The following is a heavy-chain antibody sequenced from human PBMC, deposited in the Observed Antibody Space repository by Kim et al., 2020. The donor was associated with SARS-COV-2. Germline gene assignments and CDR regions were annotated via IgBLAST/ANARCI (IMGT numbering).Heavy chain of an antibody. CDR1: GFTFSSYW. Sequence: GGSLRLSCAASGFTFSSYWMHWVRQAPGKGLVWVSRINSDGSSTSYADSVKGRFTISRDNAKNTLYLQMNSLRAEDTAVYYCARGGIMITFGGVIVGYGMDVWGQGTTVTVSS. CDR3: ARGGIMITFGGVIVGYGMDV. V-gene: IGHV3-74*01. J-gene: IGHJ6*02. CDR2: INSDGSST. D-gene: IGHD3-16*02.